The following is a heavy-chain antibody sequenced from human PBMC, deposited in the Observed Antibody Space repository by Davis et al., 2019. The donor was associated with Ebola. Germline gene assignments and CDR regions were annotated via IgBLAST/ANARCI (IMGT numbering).Heavy chain of an antibody. V-gene: IGHV3-33*06. CDR2: IWYDGSNK. CDR1: GFTFSSYG. CDR3: AKAAGSIGGWYFDY. Sequence: GGSLRLSCAASGFTFSSYGMHWVRQAPGKGLEWVAVIWYDGSNKYYADSVKGRFTISRDNSKNTLYLQMNSLRAEDTAVYYCAKAAGSIGGWYFDYWGQGTLVTVSS. D-gene: IGHD1-26*01. J-gene: IGHJ4*02.